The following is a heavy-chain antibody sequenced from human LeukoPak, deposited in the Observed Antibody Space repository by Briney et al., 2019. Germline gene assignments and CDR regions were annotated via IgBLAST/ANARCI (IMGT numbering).Heavy chain of an antibody. D-gene: IGHD4-11*01. J-gene: IGHJ5*02. CDR3: ARFKVTVTSIP. CDR2: ISGSGGAT. Sequence: GGSLRLSCAASGFTFSSYAMSWVRQAPGKGLEWVSVISGSGGATYYADSVKGRFTISRDNSKNTLYLQMNSLRAEDTAVYYCARFKVTVTSIPWGQGTLVTVSS. V-gene: IGHV3-23*01. CDR1: GFTFSSYA.